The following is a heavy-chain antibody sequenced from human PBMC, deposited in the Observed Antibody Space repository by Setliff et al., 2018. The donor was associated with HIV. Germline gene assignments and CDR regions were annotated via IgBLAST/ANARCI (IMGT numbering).Heavy chain of an antibody. CDR3: ARDLTSNSNCFGP. J-gene: IGHJ5*02. D-gene: IGHD4-4*01. Sequence: PSETLSLTCTFSGDSISNYYWNWIRQPAGKGLEWIGRMDTSGGTIYNPSLKSRVTMSADRSKNQFSLKLSSVTAADTAVYYCARDLTSNSNCFGPWSQGNPVTVSS. CDR1: GDSISNYY. CDR2: MDTSGGT. V-gene: IGHV4-4*07.